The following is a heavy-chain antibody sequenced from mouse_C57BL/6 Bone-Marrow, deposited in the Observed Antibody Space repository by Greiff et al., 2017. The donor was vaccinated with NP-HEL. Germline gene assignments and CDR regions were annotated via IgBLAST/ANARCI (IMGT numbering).Heavy chain of an antibody. J-gene: IGHJ3*01. CDR2: INPYNGGT. CDR1: GYTFTDYY. Sequence: VQLKESGPVLVKPGASVKMSCKASGYTFTDYYMNWVKQSHGKSLEWIGVINPYNGGTSYNQKFKGKATLTVDKSSSTAYMELNSLTSEDSAVYYCARYWAWFAYWGQGTLVTVSA. CDR3: ARYWAWFAY. V-gene: IGHV1-19*01.